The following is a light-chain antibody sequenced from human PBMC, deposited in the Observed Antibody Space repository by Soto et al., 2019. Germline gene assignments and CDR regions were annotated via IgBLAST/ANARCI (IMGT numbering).Light chain of an antibody. CDR2: EGT. J-gene: IGLJ2*01. Sequence: QTVVTQPASVSGSPGQSVTISCTGTSGDIGRYKFVSWFQQHPGKAPKLLIFEGTNRPSGVSHRFSGSKSGNTASLTISGPQGEGEGMFFCSSSTNTNTLVIFGGGTKLTVL. CDR3: SSSTNTNTLVI. V-gene: IGLV2-14*01. CDR1: SGDIGRYKF.